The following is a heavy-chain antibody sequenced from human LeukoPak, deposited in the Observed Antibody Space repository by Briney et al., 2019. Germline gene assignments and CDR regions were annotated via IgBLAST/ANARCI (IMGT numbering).Heavy chain of an antibody. CDR1: GFTFSSYS. D-gene: IGHD3-22*01. J-gene: IGHJ3*02. Sequence: GGSLRLSCAASGFTFSSYSMNWVRQAPGKGLEWVSVIYSGGSTYYADSVKGRFTISRDNSKNTLYLQMNSLRAEDTAVYYCARERDSSGWAFDIWGQGTMVTVSS. CDR3: ARERDSSGWAFDI. CDR2: IYSGGST. V-gene: IGHV3-53*01.